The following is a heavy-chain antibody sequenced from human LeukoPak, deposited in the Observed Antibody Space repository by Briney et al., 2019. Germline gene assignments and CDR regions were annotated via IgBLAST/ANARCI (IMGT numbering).Heavy chain of an antibody. CDR2: ISYDGSNK. V-gene: IGHV3-30*03. CDR3: ARWAYSGYDSDFDY. CDR1: GFTFSSYG. Sequence: PGGSLRLSCAASGFTFSSYGMHWVRQAPGKGLEWAAVISYDGSNKYYADSVKGRFTISRDNSKNTLYLQMNSLRAEDTAVYYCARWAYSGYDSDFDYWGQGTLVTVSS. J-gene: IGHJ4*02. D-gene: IGHD5-12*01.